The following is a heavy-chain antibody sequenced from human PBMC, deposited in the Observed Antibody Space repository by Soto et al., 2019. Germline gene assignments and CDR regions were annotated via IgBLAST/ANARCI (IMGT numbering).Heavy chain of an antibody. J-gene: IGHJ4*02. CDR3: ARGSGWFDY. D-gene: IGHD6-19*01. V-gene: IGHV1-46*01. Sequence: ASVKVSCKTSGGTFSSYAISWVRQAPGQGLEWMGIINPSGGSTSYAQKFQGRVTMTRDTSTSTVYMELSSLRSEDTAVYYCARGSGWFDYWGQGTLVTVS. CDR1: GGTFSSYA. CDR2: INPSGGST.